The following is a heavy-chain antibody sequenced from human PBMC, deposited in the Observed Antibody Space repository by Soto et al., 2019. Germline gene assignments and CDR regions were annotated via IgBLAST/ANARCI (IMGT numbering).Heavy chain of an antibody. CDR1: GFTFIRLA. CDR3: AKDATRTDGWYYFDY. CDR2: IDYSGGTT. V-gene: IGHV3-23*01. J-gene: IGHJ4*02. Sequence: GGSLRLSCAASGFTFIRLAMGWVRQAPGKGLEWVSVIDYSGGTTYYTDSVKGRFIISRDNSKKMLYLQMNSLRAEDTAVYYCAKDATRTDGWYYFDYWGQGALVTVSS. D-gene: IGHD6-19*01.